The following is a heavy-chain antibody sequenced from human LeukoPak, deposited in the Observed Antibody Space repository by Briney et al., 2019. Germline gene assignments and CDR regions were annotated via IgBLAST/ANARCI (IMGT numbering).Heavy chain of an antibody. Sequence: SETLSLTCTVSGYSISSGYYWGWIRQPPGKGLEWIGSIYHSGSTHYNPSLKSRVTISVDTSKNQFSLKLSSVTAADTAVYYCARVNANYDYVWGSYRVDYWGQGTLVTVSS. V-gene: IGHV4-38-2*02. D-gene: IGHD3-16*02. CDR1: GYSISSGYY. CDR3: ARVNANYDYVWGSYRVDY. J-gene: IGHJ4*02. CDR2: IYHSGST.